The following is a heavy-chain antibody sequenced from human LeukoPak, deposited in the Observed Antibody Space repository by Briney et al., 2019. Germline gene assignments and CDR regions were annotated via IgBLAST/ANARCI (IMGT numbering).Heavy chain of an antibody. CDR2: ISGSGGST. J-gene: IGHJ6*03. V-gene: IGHV3-23*01. Sequence: PGGSLRLSCAASGFTFSSYGMSWVRQAPGKGLEWVSAISGSGGSTYYADSVKGRFTISRGNSKNTLYLQMNSLRAEDTAVYYCAKDARELLWFGEFLQYYYYYYMDVWGKGTTVTISS. CDR1: GFTFSSYG. D-gene: IGHD3-10*01. CDR3: AKDARELLWFGEFLQYYYYYYMDV.